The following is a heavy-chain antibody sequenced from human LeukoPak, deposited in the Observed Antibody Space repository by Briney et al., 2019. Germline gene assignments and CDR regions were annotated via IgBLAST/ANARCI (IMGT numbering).Heavy chain of an antibody. Sequence: SETLSLTCAVYGGSFSGYSWSWIRQSPGKGLDWIADIIHSGSTNYNSSLKSRVTISLDTSKNQFSLNLTSVTAADTAVYYCARGLTELGAAYYYYMDVWGKGTTVIVSS. CDR1: GGSFSGYS. D-gene: IGHD7-27*01. J-gene: IGHJ6*03. V-gene: IGHV4-34*01. CDR2: IIHSGST. CDR3: ARGLTELGAAYYYYMDV.